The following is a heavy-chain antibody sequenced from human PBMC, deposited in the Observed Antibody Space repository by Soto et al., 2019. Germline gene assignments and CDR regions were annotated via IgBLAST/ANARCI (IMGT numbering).Heavy chain of an antibody. D-gene: IGHD3-22*01. CDR1: GFTFSSYS. J-gene: IGHJ6*02. CDR2: ISSSSSYI. V-gene: IGHV3-21*01. CDR3: AATSVVITVHYYYGMDV. Sequence: KTGGSLRLSCAASGFTFSSYSMNWVRQAPGKGLEWVSSISSSSSYIYYADSVKGRFTISRDNAKNSLYLQMNSLRAEDTAVYYCAATSVVITVHYYYGMDVWGQGTTVTVSS.